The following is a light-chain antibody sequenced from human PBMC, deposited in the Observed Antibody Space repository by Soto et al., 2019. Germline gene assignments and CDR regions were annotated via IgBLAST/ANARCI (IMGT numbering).Light chain of an antibody. Sequence: QSALTQPASVSGSPGQSITISCTGTSSDVGAYNYVSWFQQHPGKAPKLLIYEVTNRPSGVSYRFSGSKSGSTASLTISGLQAEDEADYYCSSYTSSSTPYVFGTGTKLTVL. V-gene: IGLV2-14*01. CDR1: SSDVGAYNY. J-gene: IGLJ1*01. CDR2: EVT. CDR3: SSYTSSSTPYV.